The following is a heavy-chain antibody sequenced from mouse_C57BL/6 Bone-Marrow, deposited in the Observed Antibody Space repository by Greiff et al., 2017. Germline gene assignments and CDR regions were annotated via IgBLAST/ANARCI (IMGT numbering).Heavy chain of an antibody. V-gene: IGHV1-50*01. J-gene: IGHJ3*01. CDR3: ARDGTWFAY. Sequence: QVQLKQPGAELVKPGASVKLSCKASGYTFTSYWMQWVKQRPGQGLEWIGEIDPSDSYTNYKQKFKGKATLTVDTSSSTAYMQLSSLTSEDSAVYYCARDGTWFAYWGQGTLVTVSA. CDR1: GYTFTSYW. CDR2: IDPSDSYT. D-gene: IGHD3-3*01.